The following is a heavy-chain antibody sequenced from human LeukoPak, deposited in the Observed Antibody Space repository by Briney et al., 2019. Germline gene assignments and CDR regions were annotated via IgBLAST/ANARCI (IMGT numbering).Heavy chain of an antibody. J-gene: IGHJ5*02. V-gene: IGHV4-59*01. D-gene: IGHD3-9*01. CDR1: GDSISSYY. CDR2: IYYSGTT. CDR3: ARADYDILTGPPPFNWFDP. Sequence: SETLSVTCTVSGDSISSYYWSWIRQPPGKGLEWVGYIYYSGTTNYNPSLKSRVTISVDTSKNQFSLKLSSVTAADTAVYYCARADYDILTGPPPFNWFDPWGQGTLVTVSS.